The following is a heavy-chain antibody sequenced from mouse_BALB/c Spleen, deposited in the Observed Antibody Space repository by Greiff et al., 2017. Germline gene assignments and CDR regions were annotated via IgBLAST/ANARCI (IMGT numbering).Heavy chain of an antibody. J-gene: IGHJ4*01. D-gene: IGHD1-1*01. Sequence: QVQLKQSGPGLVAPSQSLSITCTVSGFSLTSYDISWIRQPPGKGLEWLGVIWTGGGTNYNSAFMSRLSISKDNSKSQVFLKMNSLQTDDTAIYYCVRSYGSSYSYYYAMDYWGQGTSVTVSS. CDR2: IWTGGGT. V-gene: IGHV2-9-2*01. CDR1: GFSLTSYD. CDR3: VRSYGSSYSYYYAMDY.